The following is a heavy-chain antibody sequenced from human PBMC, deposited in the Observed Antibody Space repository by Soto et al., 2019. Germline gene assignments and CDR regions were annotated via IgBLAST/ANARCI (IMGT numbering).Heavy chain of an antibody. CDR1: GGSISSGGYY. Sequence: QVQLQESGPGLVKPSQTLSLTCTVSGGSISSGGYYWSWIRQHPGKGLEWIGYIYYSGSTYYNPSLQRRVTISLDASKNQFSLKLSSGTAADTAVYYFARGSGAWFKHVDYWGQVTLVTVSS. V-gene: IGHV4-31*03. CDR3: ARGSGAWFKHVDY. J-gene: IGHJ4*02. CDR2: IYYSGST. D-gene: IGHD3-10*01.